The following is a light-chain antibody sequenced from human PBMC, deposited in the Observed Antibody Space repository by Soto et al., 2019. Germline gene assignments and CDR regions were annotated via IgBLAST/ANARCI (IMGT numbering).Light chain of an antibody. Sequence: DIQMTHSPSAMSASLGDRVTITCRASQGISNSLAWFQQKPGKVPKRLIYGASTLQSGAPSRFSGSASGAAFTLTISSLQPEDFATYYCLQYNSYPFTFGGGTKVEIK. CDR2: GAS. V-gene: IGKV1-17*03. CDR3: LQYNSYPFT. J-gene: IGKJ4*01. CDR1: QGISNS.